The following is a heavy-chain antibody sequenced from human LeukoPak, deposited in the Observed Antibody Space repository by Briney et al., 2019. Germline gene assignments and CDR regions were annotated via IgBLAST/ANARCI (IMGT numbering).Heavy chain of an antibody. D-gene: IGHD4-17*01. CDR3: ASHYGDYVWGNF. CDR2: ICDSGTIM. CDR1: GFTFSRYE. J-gene: IGHJ4*02. V-gene: IGHV3-48*03. Sequence: GGSLRLSCAASGFTFSRYEMNWVRQAPGKGLEWVSYICDSGTIMSYADSVKGRFTISRDNAKNSLYLQMNSLRAEDTAVYYCASHYGDYVWGNFWGQGTLVTVSS.